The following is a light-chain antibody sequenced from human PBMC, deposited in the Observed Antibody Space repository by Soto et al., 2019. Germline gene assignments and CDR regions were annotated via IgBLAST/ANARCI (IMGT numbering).Light chain of an antibody. CDR2: AAS. CDR3: QQLDSYPIT. Sequence: IQVTQSPSFLSASVGDRVTITCRASQGISSYLAWYQQKPGKAPKLLIYAASTLQSGVPSRFSGSGSGTEFTLTISSLQPEDFATYYCQQLDSYPITFGQGTRLEIK. CDR1: QGISSY. V-gene: IGKV1-9*01. J-gene: IGKJ5*01.